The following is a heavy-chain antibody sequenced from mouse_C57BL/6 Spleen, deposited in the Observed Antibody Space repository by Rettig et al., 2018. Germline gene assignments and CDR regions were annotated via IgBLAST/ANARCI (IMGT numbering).Heavy chain of an antibody. CDR3: ARARYGNVFAY. J-gene: IGHJ3*01. V-gene: IGHV9-3*01. Sequence: GKGLKWMGWINTYSGVPTYADDFKGRFAFSLETSASTAYLQINNLKNEDTATYFCARARYGNVFAYWGQGTLVTVSA. D-gene: IGHD2-1*01. CDR2: INTYSGVP.